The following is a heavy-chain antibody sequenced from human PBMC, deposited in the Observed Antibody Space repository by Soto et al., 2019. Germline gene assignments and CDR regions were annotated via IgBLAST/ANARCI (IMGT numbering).Heavy chain of an antibody. CDR2: IYYSGST. V-gene: IGHV4-39*07. J-gene: IGHJ4*02. D-gene: IGHD4-17*01. CDR3: ASTSDYGDFDY. CDR1: GGSISSSSYY. Sequence: LSLTCTVSGGSISSSSYYWGWIRQPPGKGLEWIGSIYYSGSTYYNPSLKSRVTISVDTSKNQFSLKLSSVTAADTAVYYCASTSDYGDFDYWGQGTLVTVSS.